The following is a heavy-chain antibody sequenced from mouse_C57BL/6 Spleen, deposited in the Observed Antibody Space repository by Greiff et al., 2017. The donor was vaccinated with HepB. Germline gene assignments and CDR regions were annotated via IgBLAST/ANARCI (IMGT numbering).Heavy chain of an antibody. V-gene: IGHV3-6*01. J-gene: IGHJ2*01. CDR1: GYSITSGYY. D-gene: IGHD2-1*01. CDR2: ISYDGSN. CDR3: ARYYGNSVVYFDY. Sequence: EVQLQQSGPGLVKPSRSLSLTCSVTGYSITSGYYWNWIRQFPGNKLEWMGYISYDGSNNYNPSLKNRISITRDTSKNQFFLKLNSVTTEDTATYYCARYYGNSVVYFDYWGQGTTLTVSS.